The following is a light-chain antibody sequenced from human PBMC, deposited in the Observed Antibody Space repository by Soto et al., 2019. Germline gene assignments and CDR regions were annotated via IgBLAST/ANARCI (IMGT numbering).Light chain of an antibody. CDR3: QHYNSYSEA. CDR2: KAS. J-gene: IGKJ1*01. Sequence: DLQMTQSPSILSASVGDRVTITCRASQSISSWLAWYQQKPGKAPKLLIYKASTLKSGVPSRFSGSGSGTEFTLTISSLQPDEFATYYCQHYNSYSEAVGQGTKVDIK. V-gene: IGKV1-5*03. CDR1: QSISSW.